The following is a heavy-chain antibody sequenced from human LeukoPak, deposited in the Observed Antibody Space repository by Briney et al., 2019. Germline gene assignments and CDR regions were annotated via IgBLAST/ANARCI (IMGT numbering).Heavy chain of an antibody. CDR1: GYTFNNYD. J-gene: IGHJ6*02. D-gene: IGHD5-24*01. CDR3: VRAMAPLDTFNYQYAMHV. V-gene: IGHV1-8*01. Sequence: GASVKVSCKASGYTFNNYDINWVRQAPGQGLEWMGWRNPNSGNTGYAQKFQGRFTLTRETFISTAYMELSSLRSDDTAVYYCVRAMAPLDTFNYQYAMHVWGQGTIVTVSS. CDR2: RNPNSGNT.